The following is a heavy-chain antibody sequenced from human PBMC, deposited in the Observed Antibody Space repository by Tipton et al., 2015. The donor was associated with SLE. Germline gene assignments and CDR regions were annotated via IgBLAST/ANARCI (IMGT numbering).Heavy chain of an antibody. V-gene: IGHV3-53*01. CDR2: IYSGGST. CDR1: GFTVSSNY. J-gene: IGHJ4*02. CDR3: ARGDDSSGYYPPGFDY. D-gene: IGHD3-22*01. Sequence: GSLRLSCAASGFTVSSNYMSWVRQAPGKGLEWVSVIYSGGSTYSADSVKGRFTISRDNSKNTLYLQMNSLRAEDTAVYYCARGDDSSGYYPPGFDYWGQGTLVTVSS.